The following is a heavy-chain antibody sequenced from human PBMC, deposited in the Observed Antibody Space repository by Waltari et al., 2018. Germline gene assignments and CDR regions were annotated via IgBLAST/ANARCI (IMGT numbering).Heavy chain of an antibody. CDR1: ELAVSHGY. V-gene: IGHV3-53*01. Sequence: EVQLVESGGGLMQAGGSLRLSGPASELAVSHGYMTWVRQAPGKGLEWLSTVYSSGATYYAESVTGRFTMSRDNSRNMLSLQMNNLRPEDTALYYCAKGLVGSTTAFEYWGQGTLVTVSS. J-gene: IGHJ4*02. CDR2: VYSSGAT. D-gene: IGHD1-26*01. CDR3: AKGLVGSTTAFEY.